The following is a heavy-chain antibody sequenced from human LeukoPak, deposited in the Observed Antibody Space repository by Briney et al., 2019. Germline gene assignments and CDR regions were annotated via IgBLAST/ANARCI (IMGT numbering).Heavy chain of an antibody. Sequence: ASVKVSCKASGYTFTSYYMHWVRQAPGQGLEWMGIINPSGGSTSYAQKFQGRVTMTRDMSTSTVYMELSSLRSEDTAVYYCARETSRRIAAAGSLILYNWFDPWGQGTLVTVSS. CDR1: GYTFTSYY. D-gene: IGHD6-13*01. J-gene: IGHJ5*02. V-gene: IGHV1-46*01. CDR3: ARETSRRIAAAGSLILYNWFDP. CDR2: INPSGGST.